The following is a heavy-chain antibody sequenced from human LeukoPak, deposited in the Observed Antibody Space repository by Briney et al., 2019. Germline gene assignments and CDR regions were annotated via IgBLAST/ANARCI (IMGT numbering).Heavy chain of an antibody. D-gene: IGHD1-26*01. Sequence: PSETLSLTCTVSGGSISSSSYYWGWIRQPPGKGLEWIGGIYYSGSTYYNPSLKSRVTISVDTSKNQFSLKLSSVTAADTAVYYCARVVGATSPIFDYWGQGTLVTVSS. CDR1: GGSISSSSYY. CDR3: ARVVGATSPIFDY. V-gene: IGHV4-39*01. J-gene: IGHJ4*02. CDR2: IYYSGST.